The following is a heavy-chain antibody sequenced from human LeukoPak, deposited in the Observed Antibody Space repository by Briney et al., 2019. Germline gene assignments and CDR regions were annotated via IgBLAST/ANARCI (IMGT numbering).Heavy chain of an antibody. V-gene: IGHV3-33*01. Sequence: GGSLRLSCAASGFTFSSYYMHWVRQAPGKGLEWVAVIWYDGSNKYYADSVKGRFTISRDNSKNTLYLQMNSLRAEDTAVYYRAREQFGGWYGPGDYWGQGTLVTVSS. D-gene: IGHD6-19*01. CDR3: AREQFGGWYGPGDY. CDR2: IWYDGSNK. J-gene: IGHJ4*02. CDR1: GFTFSSYY.